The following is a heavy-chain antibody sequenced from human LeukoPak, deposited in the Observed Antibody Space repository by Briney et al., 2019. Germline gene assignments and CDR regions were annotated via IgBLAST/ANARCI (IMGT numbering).Heavy chain of an antibody. V-gene: IGHV4-59*01. J-gene: IGHJ5*02. CDR3: ARTTEDCNSASCYQYCFDP. Sequence: SETLSLTCTVSGGSISSYYWSWIRQPPGKGLEWIGYIYYSGSTNYNPSLKSRVTISVDTSKNQFSLKLNSVTAADTAVYYCARTTEDCNSASCYQYCFDPWGQGTLVTVSS. CDR1: GGSISSYY. D-gene: IGHD2-2*01. CDR2: IYYSGST.